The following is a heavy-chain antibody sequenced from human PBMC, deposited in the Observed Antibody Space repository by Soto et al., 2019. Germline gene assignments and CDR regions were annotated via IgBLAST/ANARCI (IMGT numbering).Heavy chain of an antibody. Sequence: GGSLRLSCAASGFTFSSYAMSWVRQAPGKGLEWVSAISGSGGSTYYADSVKGRFTISRDNSKNTLYLQMNSLRAEDTAGYFCAKYPLWFGELFYPHFDYWGQGTLVTVSS. CDR3: AKYPLWFGELFYPHFDY. CDR2: ISGSGGST. CDR1: GFTFSSYA. J-gene: IGHJ4*02. D-gene: IGHD3-10*01. V-gene: IGHV3-23*01.